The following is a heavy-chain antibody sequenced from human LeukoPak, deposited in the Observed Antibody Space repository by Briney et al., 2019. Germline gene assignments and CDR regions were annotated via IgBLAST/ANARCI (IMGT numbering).Heavy chain of an antibody. V-gene: IGHV3-11*04. J-gene: IGHJ6*03. CDR3: VRTLEGYSYYMDA. CDR1: GFTFSDYY. Sequence: GRSLRLSCAASGFTFSDYYMAWIRQAPGKGLNWVSYISGSGTITYYADSLKGRFTISRDNAKNSLFLQMDSLRAEDTAVYYCVRTLEGYSYYMDAWGKGTTVIVSS. CDR2: ISGSGTIT.